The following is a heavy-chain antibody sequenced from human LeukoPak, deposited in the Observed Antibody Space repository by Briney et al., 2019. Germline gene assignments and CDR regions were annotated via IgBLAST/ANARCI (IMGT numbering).Heavy chain of an antibody. D-gene: IGHD3-10*01. CDR2: VYHTGNT. CDR1: GGSIRNYY. CDR3: AKSDGSGSYFDY. Sequence: SETLSLTCTVSGGSIRNYYWSWIRQPPGKGLEWIGYVYHTGNTKYNPSLESRATISIDASKNQFSLKLSSVTAADSAVYYCAKSDGSGSYFDYWGQGTLVTVS. V-gene: IGHV4-59*03. J-gene: IGHJ4*02.